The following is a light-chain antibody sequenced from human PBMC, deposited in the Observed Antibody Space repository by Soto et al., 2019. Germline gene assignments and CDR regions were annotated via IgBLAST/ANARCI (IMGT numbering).Light chain of an antibody. CDR2: GNS. J-gene: IGLJ3*02. CDR3: QSYGSSLSGWV. CDR1: SSNIGAGCD. Sequence: QSVLTQPPSVSGAPGQRVTISCTGSSSNIGAGCDVHWYQQLPGTSPKLLIHGNSNRPSGVPDRFSGSKSGTSASLAITGLQAEDEADYYCQSYGSSLSGWVFGGGTKVTVL. V-gene: IGLV1-40*01.